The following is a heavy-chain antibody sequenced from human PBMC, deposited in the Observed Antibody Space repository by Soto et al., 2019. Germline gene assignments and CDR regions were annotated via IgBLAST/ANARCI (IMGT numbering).Heavy chain of an antibody. D-gene: IGHD6-6*01. CDR3: ARAPMYSSSSRGYFDY. CDR1: GFTFSSYA. V-gene: IGHV3-30-3*01. J-gene: IGHJ4*02. CDR2: ISYDGSNK. Sequence: PGGSLRLSCAASGFTFSSYAMHWVRQAPGKGLEWVAVISYDGSNKYYADSVKGRFTISRDNSKNTLCLQMNSLGAEDTAVYYCARAPMYSSSSRGYFDYWGQGTLVTVSS.